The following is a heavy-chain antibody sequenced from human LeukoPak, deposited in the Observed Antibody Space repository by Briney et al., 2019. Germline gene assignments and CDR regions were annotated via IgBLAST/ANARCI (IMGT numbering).Heavy chain of an antibody. D-gene: IGHD3-22*01. Sequence: GESLKISCKGSGYTFTTYWIGWVRQMPGKGPEWMGIIYPGDSNTRYSPSFQGQVTISADKSISTAYLQLSSLKASDTAMYYCARARRETATYYYDSSGYFVYGAFDIWGQGTMVTVSS. CDR1: GYTFTTYW. CDR3: ARARRETATYYYDSSGYFVYGAFDI. V-gene: IGHV5-51*01. J-gene: IGHJ3*02. CDR2: IYPGDSNT.